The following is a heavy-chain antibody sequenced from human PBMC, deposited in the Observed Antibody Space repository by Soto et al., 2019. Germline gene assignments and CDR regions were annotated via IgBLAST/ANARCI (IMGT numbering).Heavy chain of an antibody. D-gene: IGHD3-9*01. J-gene: IGHJ4*02. V-gene: IGHV1-18*01. CDR1: GYTFTTYG. CDR2: ISAYNGNT. Sequence: QVQLVQSGAEVKKPGASVKVSCKASGYTFTTYGISWVRQAPGQGLEWLGWISAYNGNTNYAQKLQGRVTMTTDTSRSTAYMELRSLTSDDPAVYYCARDPLTGYLQFDYWGQGTLVTVSS. CDR3: ARDPLTGYLQFDY.